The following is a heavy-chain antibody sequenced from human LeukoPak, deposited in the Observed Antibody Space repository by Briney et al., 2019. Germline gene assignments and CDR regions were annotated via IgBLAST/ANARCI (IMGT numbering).Heavy chain of an antibody. Sequence: GSLRLSCAASGFTVSSNYMSWVRQAPGKGLEWVSVIYSGGSTYYADSVKGRFTISRDNSKNTLYLQMNSLRAEDTAVYYCARELLWFDYMDVWGKGTTVTVSS. J-gene: IGHJ6*03. CDR1: GFTVSSNY. CDR3: ARELLWFDYMDV. V-gene: IGHV3-66*02. CDR2: IYSGGST. D-gene: IGHD3-10*01.